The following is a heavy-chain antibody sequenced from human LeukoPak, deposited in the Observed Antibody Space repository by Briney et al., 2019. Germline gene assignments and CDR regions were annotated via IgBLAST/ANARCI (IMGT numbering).Heavy chain of an antibody. CDR2: IYHSGST. CDR3: ARVRMDNSFDP. CDR1: GYSISSGYY. D-gene: IGHD2-2*03. Sequence: SETLSLTCAVSGYSISSGYYWGWIRQPPGRGLEWIGSIYHSGSTYYNPSLKSRVTISVDTSKNQFSLKLSSVTAADTAVYYCARVRMDNSFDPWGQGTLVTVSS. J-gene: IGHJ5*02. V-gene: IGHV4-38-2*01.